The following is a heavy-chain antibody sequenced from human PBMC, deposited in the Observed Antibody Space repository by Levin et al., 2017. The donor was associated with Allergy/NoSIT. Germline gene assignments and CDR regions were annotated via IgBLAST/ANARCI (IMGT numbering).Heavy chain of an antibody. CDR1: GFTFSSYA. Sequence: GESLKISCAASGFTFSSYALSWVRQAPGKGLEWVSAISGSGGSTYYADSVRGRFTISRDNSKNTLYLQMNSLRAEDTAVYYCAKVTAAGTDRAFDYWGQGTLVTVSS. CDR2: ISGSGGST. V-gene: IGHV3-23*01. D-gene: IGHD6-13*01. CDR3: AKVTAAGTDRAFDY. J-gene: IGHJ4*02.